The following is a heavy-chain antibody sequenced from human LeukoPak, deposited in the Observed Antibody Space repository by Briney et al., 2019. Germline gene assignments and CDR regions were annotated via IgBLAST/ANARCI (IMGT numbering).Heavy chain of an antibody. Sequence: SETLSLTCTVSGGSISSYYWSWIRQPAGKGLEWIGRIYTSGSTNYNPSLKSRVTKSVDTSKNQFSLKLSSVTAADTAVYYCATRGYCSGGSCYSGYYYYMDVWGKGTTVTVSS. CDR2: IYTSGST. J-gene: IGHJ6*03. V-gene: IGHV4-4*07. D-gene: IGHD2-15*01. CDR3: ATRGYCSGGSCYSGYYYYMDV. CDR1: GGSISSYY.